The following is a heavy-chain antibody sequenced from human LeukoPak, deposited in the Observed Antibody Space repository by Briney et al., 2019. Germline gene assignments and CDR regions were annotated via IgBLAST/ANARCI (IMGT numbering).Heavy chain of an antibody. J-gene: IGHJ4*02. D-gene: IGHD3-22*01. CDR1: GGSISSGGYY. Sequence: PSETLSLTCTVSGGSISSGGYYWSWIRQHPGKGLEWIGYIYHSGSTYYNPSLKSRVTISVDTSKNQFSLKLSSVTAADTAVYYCARDSSGYYYLDYWGQGTLVTVSS. CDR3: ARDSSGYYYLDY. CDR2: IYHSGST. V-gene: IGHV4-31*03.